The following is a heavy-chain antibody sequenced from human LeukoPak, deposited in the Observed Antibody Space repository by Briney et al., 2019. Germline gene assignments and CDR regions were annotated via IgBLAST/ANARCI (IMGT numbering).Heavy chain of an antibody. J-gene: IGHJ6*03. CDR2: IHTSGST. CDR3: ARGRGGQLWPNYYYYYMDV. V-gene: IGHV4-61*02. Sequence: SETLSLTCTVPGGSISSGSYYWSWIRQPAGKGLEWIGRIHTSGSTNYNPSLKSRVTISVDTSKNQFSLKLSSVTAADTAVYYCARGRGGQLWPNYYYYYMDVWGKGTAVTISS. D-gene: IGHD5-18*01. CDR1: GGSISSGSYY.